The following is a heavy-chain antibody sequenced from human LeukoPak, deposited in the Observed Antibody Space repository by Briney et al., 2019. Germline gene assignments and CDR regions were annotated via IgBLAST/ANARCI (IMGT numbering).Heavy chain of an antibody. Sequence: AASVKVSCKASGGTFSSYAISWVRQATGQGLEWMGRIIPILGIANYAQKFQGRVTITADKSTSTAYMELSSLRSEDTAVYYCARGPYILTDRHYYFDYWGQGTLVTVSS. D-gene: IGHD3-9*01. V-gene: IGHV1-69*04. J-gene: IGHJ4*02. CDR1: GGTFSSYA. CDR2: IIPILGIA. CDR3: ARGPYILTDRHYYFDY.